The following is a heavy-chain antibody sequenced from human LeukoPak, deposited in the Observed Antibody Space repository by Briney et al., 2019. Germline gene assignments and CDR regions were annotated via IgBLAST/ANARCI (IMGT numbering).Heavy chain of an antibody. D-gene: IGHD4-17*01. CDR1: EYSFPNYC. CDR3: ARQHDYGDYDY. CDR2: IYPDDSDT. J-gene: IGHJ4*02. Sequence: GESLKISCKHSEYSFPNYCIGWVRQMPGKGLEWMGIIYPDDSDTRYSPSFQGQVIISADRSISTAYLQWSSLKASDTAMYYCARQHDYGDYDYWGQGTLVIVSS. V-gene: IGHV5-51*01.